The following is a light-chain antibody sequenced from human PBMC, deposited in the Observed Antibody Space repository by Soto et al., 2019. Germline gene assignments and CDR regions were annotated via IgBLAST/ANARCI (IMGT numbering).Light chain of an antibody. CDR2: DTS. Sequence: EIVLTQSPATLSLSPGERATLSFRASQSVSSYLAWYQQTPGQAPRLLIYDTSNRSTGIPARFSGSGSGTDFTLTISSLEPEEFAVYYCQQRSNWPLTFSGGTKVEIK. V-gene: IGKV3-11*01. CDR1: QSVSSY. J-gene: IGKJ4*01. CDR3: QQRSNWPLT.